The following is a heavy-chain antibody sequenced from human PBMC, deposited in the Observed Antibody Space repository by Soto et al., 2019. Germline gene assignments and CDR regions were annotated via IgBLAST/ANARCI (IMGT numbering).Heavy chain of an antibody. D-gene: IGHD3-22*01. CDR1: GGSISSSSCY. Sequence: PSETLSLTCTVSGGSISSSSCYWGWIRQPPGKGLEWIGSIYYSGSTYYNPSLSSRVTISVDTSKNQFSLKLNSVTAADTAVYYCSRAYYDTSGYSLDLWAQGTLVTVSS. CDR2: IYYSGST. J-gene: IGHJ5*02. CDR3: SRAYYDTSGYSLDL. V-gene: IGHV4-39*07.